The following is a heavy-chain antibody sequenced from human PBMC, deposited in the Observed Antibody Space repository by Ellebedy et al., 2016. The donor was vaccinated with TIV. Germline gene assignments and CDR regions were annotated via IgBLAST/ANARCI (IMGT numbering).Heavy chain of an antibody. CDR2: ISYDGSNK. J-gene: IGHJ4*02. V-gene: IGHV3-30*18. CDR1: GFTFSSYG. Sequence: GGSLRLSXAASGFTFSSYGMHWVRQAPGKGLEWVAVISYDGSNKYYADSVKGRFTISRDNSKNTLYLQMNSLRAEDTAVYYCAKESGYWGQGTLVTVSS. CDR3: AKESGY.